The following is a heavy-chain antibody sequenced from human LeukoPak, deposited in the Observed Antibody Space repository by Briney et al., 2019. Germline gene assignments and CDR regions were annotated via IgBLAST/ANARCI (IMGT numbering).Heavy chain of an antibody. J-gene: IGHJ3*02. V-gene: IGHV4-61*08. Sequence: SETLSLTCAVSGGSISSSSGNCWTWVRQPPGKGLEWIGYIYYSGSTNYNPSLKSRVTISVDTSKNQFSLKLSSVTAADTAVYYCARDLRDILTGYYQPNAFDIWGQGTMVTVSS. D-gene: IGHD3-9*01. CDR3: ARDLRDILTGYYQPNAFDI. CDR1: GGSISSSSGNC. CDR2: IYYSGST.